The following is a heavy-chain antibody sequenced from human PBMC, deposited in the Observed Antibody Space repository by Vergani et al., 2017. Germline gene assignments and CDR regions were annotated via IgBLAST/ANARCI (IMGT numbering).Heavy chain of an antibody. D-gene: IGHD3-22*01. J-gene: IGHJ6*02. Sequence: QVQLVQSGAEVKKPGSSVKVSCKASGGTFSSYAISWVRQAPGQGLEWMGGIIPIFGTANYAQKFQGRVTITADESTSTAYMELSSLRSEDTAVYYCARRGEDDYDSSGYYYYYYGMDVWGQGTTVTVSS. CDR2: IIPIFGTA. CDR1: GGTFSSYA. CDR3: ARRGEDDYDSSGYYYYYYGMDV. V-gene: IGHV1-69*13.